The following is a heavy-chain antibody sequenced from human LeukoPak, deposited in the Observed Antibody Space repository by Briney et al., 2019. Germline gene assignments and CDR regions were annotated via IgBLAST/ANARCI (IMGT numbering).Heavy chain of an antibody. CDR1: GYSFTSYW. D-gene: IGHD2-2*01. V-gene: IGHV5-51*01. Sequence: GESLKISCKGSGYSFTSYWIAWVRQMPGKGLGWMVIIYPGDSDTKYSPSFKGQVTISVDKSITTAYLQWSSLKASDTAMYYCARRGCSDTSCSPYYFDYWGQGTLVTVSS. CDR2: IYPGDSDT. J-gene: IGHJ4*02. CDR3: ARRGCSDTSCSPYYFDY.